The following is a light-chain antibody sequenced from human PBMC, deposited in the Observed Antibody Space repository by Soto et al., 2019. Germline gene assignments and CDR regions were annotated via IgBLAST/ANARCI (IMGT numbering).Light chain of an antibody. J-gene: IGLJ1*01. CDR3: CWYTTDNTRKIV. V-gene: IGLV2-14*03. CDR2: DVS. Sequence: QSVLTQPASVSGSPGQSITISCTGTSSDVGGYNYVSWYQHHPGKAPKLMIYDVSNRPSGVSNRFSGSKSGNTASLTISGLQPEDEAVYYCCWYTTDNTRKIVCGTGTKVTAL. CDR1: SSDVGGYNY.